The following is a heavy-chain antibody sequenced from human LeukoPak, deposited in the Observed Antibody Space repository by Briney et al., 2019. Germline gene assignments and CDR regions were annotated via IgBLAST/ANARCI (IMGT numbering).Heavy chain of an antibody. D-gene: IGHD5-24*01. CDR1: GYTFTSYG. CDR3: ARDRQDGYRIFDY. V-gene: IGHV1-18*01. CDR2: ISAYNGNT. Sequence: ASVKVSCKASGYTFTSYGISWVRQAPGQGLEWMGWISAYNGNTNYAQKLQGRVTMTTDTSTSTAYVELRSLRSDDTAVYYCARDRQDGYRIFDYWGQGTLVTVSS. J-gene: IGHJ4*02.